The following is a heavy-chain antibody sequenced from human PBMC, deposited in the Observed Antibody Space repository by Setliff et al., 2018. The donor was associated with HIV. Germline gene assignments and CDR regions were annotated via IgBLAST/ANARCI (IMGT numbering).Heavy chain of an antibody. J-gene: IGHJ5*02. Sequence: SEILSLTCTVSGDSISSYSWNWIRQSPGGGLEWIGFIFSSGSTKYNPSLQSRVTMSIDTSKNQFSLRLTSVTAADTAVYYCARRIDDSGSFPDKNWFDTWGQGSLVTVSS. CDR2: IFSSGST. CDR1: GDSISSYS. CDR3: ARRIDDSGSFPDKNWFDT. D-gene: IGHD3-10*01. V-gene: IGHV4-4*09.